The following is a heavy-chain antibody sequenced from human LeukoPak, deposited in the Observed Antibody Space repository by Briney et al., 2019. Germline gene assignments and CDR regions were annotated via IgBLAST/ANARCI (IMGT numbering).Heavy chain of an antibody. D-gene: IGHD6-13*01. J-gene: IGHJ4*02. V-gene: IGHV3-7*01. CDR3: GRVIAGAIDY. CDR1: GFTFDVSA. Sequence: GGSLRLSCAASGFTFDVSAMNWVRQAPGKGLEWVANINLDGSDRFYVGFVKGRFTISRDNADNSLYLQMNSLRAEDTAVYYCGRVIAGAIDYWGQGTLVTVSS. CDR2: INLDGSDR.